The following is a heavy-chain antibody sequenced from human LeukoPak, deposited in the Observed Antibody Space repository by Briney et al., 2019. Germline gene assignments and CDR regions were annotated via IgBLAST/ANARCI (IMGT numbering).Heavy chain of an antibody. CDR3: AELGITMIGGV. J-gene: IGHJ6*04. CDR1: GFTFDDYT. Sequence: QPGGSLRLSCAASGFTFDDYTMHWVRQAPGKGLEWVSLITWDGGSTYYADSVKGRLTISRDNSKNSLYLQMNSLRAEDTAVYHCAELGITMIGGVWGKGTTVTISS. D-gene: IGHD3-10*02. CDR2: ITWDGGST. V-gene: IGHV3-43*01.